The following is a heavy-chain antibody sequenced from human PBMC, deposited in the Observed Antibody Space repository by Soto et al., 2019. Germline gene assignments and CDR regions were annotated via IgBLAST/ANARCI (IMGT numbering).Heavy chain of an antibody. CDR1: GGSISSYY. Sequence: SETLSLTCTVSGGSISSYYWSWIRQPPGKGLEWIGYIYYSGSTNYNPSLKSRVTISVDTSKNQFSLKLSSVTAADTAVYYCARLELREGFDAFDIWGQGTMVTVSS. D-gene: IGHD1-7*01. J-gene: IGHJ3*02. CDR2: IYYSGST. CDR3: ARLELREGFDAFDI. V-gene: IGHV4-59*08.